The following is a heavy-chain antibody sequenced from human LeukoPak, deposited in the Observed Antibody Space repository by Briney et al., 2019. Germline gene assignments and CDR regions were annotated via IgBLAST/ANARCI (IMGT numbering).Heavy chain of an antibody. Sequence: GGSLRLSCAASGFTFGSYSMNWVRQAPGKGLEWVSSISSRSSYISYADSVKGRFTISRDNAKNSLYLQMNSLRAEDTAVYYCARVVYGDYVPDYWGQGTLVTVSS. CDR2: ISSRSSYI. D-gene: IGHD4-17*01. V-gene: IGHV3-21*01. J-gene: IGHJ4*02. CDR3: ARVVYGDYVPDY. CDR1: GFTFGSYS.